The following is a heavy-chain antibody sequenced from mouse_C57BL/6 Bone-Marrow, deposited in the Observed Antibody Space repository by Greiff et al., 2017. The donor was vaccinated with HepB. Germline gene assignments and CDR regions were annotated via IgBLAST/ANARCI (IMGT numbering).Heavy chain of an antibody. CDR2: IDPSDSYT. Sequence: QVQLQQPGAELVMPGASVKLSCKASGYTFTSYWMHWVKQRPGQGLEWIGEIDPSDSYTNYNQKLKGKSTLTVDKSSSTAYMQLSSLTSEDSAVYYCARDWGRSYWYFDVWGTGTTVTVSS. V-gene: IGHV1-69*01. CDR1: GYTFTSYW. J-gene: IGHJ1*03. CDR3: ARDWGRSYWYFDV.